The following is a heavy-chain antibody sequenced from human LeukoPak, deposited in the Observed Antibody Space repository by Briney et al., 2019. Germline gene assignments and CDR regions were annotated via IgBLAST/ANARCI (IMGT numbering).Heavy chain of an antibody. CDR1: GFTFSTYG. CDR2: ISGSGGST. V-gene: IGHV3-23*01. CDR3: AKDLHWGLDY. J-gene: IGHJ4*02. Sequence: GGSLRLSCAASGFTFSTYGMSWVRQAPGKGLEWVSAISGSGGSTYYADSVKGRFTISRDNSKNTPYLQMNSLRAEDTAVYYCAKDLHWGLDYWGQGTLVTVSS. D-gene: IGHD7-27*01.